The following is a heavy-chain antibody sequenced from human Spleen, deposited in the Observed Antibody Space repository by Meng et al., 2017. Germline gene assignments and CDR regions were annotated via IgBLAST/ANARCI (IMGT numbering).Heavy chain of an antibody. J-gene: IGHJ4*02. CDR1: GGSFSDYY. D-gene: IGHD4-11*01. CDR3: ARGPTTMAHDFDY. CDR2: INHSGST. V-gene: IGHV4-34*01. Sequence: QGQLQQRGAGLLKPPETLSLTCVVSGGSFSDYYWSWIRQPPGKGLEWIGEINHSGSTNYNPSLESRATISVDTSQNNLSLKLSSVTAADSAVYYCARGPTTMAHDFDYWGQGTLVTVSS.